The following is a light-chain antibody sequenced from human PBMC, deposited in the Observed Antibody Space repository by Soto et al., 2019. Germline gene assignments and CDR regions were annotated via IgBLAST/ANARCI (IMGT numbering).Light chain of an antibody. CDR3: TQYNNWPPWT. J-gene: IGKJ1*01. CDR1: QSVSNN. CDR2: DAS. Sequence: ILMTQSPATLSVSPGERATLSCRASQSVSNNLAWYQQKPGQAPRLLIYDASTRATGIPARFSGSGSGTDFTLNISGLQAEDFAVYYCTQYNNWPPWTFGQGTKVEIK. V-gene: IGKV3-15*01.